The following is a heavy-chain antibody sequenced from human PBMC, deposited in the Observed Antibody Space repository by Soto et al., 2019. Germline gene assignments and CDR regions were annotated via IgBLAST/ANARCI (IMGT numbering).Heavy chain of an antibody. J-gene: IGHJ3*02. V-gene: IGHV3-30*18. D-gene: IGHD3-3*01. CDR1: RFPFSTYG. CDR3: AKDWRDNEATDAFDI. Sequence: GGSLRLSCEASRFPFSTYGMHWVRQAPGKGLEWVAVISYDGSEKYYADSVKGRFTISRDNSKNTLFLQMDSLRTEDTAVYRCAKDWRDNEATDAFDIWGQGTMVTVSS. CDR2: ISYDGSEK.